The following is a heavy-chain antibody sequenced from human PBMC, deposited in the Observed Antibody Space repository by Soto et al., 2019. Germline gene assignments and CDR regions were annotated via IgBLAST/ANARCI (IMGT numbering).Heavy chain of an antibody. V-gene: IGHV3-33*01. D-gene: IGHD3-10*01. CDR2: IWYDGSNK. Sequence: QVQLVESGGGVVQPGRSLRLSCAASGFTFSSYGMHWVRQAPGKGLEWVAVIWYDGSNKYYADSVKGRLTISRDNSKNTLYLQMNSLRAEDTAVYYCASLRLLGYAFDIWGQGTMVTVSS. CDR1: GFTFSSYG. CDR3: ASLRLLGYAFDI. J-gene: IGHJ3*02.